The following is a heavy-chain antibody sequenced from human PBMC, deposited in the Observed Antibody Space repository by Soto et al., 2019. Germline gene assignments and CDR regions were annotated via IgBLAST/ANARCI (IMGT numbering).Heavy chain of an antibody. CDR1: GGTFSSYT. CDR3: AREQYGGDPMI. Sequence: QVQLVQSGAEVKKPGSSVKVSCKASGGTFSSYTISWVRQAPGQGLEWMGRIIPILGIANYAQQFQGRVTITADKSTSTAYMELSSLRSEDTAVYYCAREQYGGDPMIWGQGTLVTVSS. V-gene: IGHV1-69*08. J-gene: IGHJ4*02. D-gene: IGHD2-21*02. CDR2: IIPILGIA.